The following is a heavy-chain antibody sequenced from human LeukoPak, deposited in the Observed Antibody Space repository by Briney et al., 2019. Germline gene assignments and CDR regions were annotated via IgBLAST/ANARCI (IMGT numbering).Heavy chain of an antibody. V-gene: IGHV3-74*01. CDR1: GFTFSSYW. Sequence: GGSLRLSCAASGFTFSSYWMHWVRPAPGKGLVWVSRINSDGSSTSYADSVKGRFTISRDNAKNTLYLQMNSLRAEDTAVYYCARGSVATILNYWGQGTLVNVSS. CDR2: INSDGSST. D-gene: IGHD5-12*01. CDR3: ARGSVATILNY. J-gene: IGHJ4*02.